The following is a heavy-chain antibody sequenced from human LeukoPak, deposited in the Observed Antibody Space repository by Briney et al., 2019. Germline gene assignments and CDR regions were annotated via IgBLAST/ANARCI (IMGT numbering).Heavy chain of an antibody. D-gene: IGHD6-25*01. J-gene: IGHJ5*02. CDR3: ARHYGSAWFAH. CDR1: GYIFTNYW. Sequence: GESLKISCKTSGYIFTNYWLAWVRQMPGKGLEWVGIFNPRDSSTRYSPSIQGQVTLSADNSISTAYLQWSSLRASDTAIYYCARHYGSAWFAHWGQGTQVTVSS. CDR2: FNPRDSST. V-gene: IGHV5-51*01.